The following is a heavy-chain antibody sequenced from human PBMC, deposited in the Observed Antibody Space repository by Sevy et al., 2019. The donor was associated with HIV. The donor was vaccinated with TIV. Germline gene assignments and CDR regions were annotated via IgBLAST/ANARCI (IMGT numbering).Heavy chain of an antibody. CDR1: GYTFTSDY. J-gene: IGHJ4*02. V-gene: IGHV1-46*01. D-gene: IGHD3-9*01. CDR3: ARDSDNYDILTGYYPFDY. Sequence: ASVKVSCKASGYTFTSDYMHWVRQAPGQGLEWMGIINPSGGSTSYAQKFQGRVTMTRDTSTSTVYMELSSLRSEDTAVYYCARDSDNYDILTGYYPFDYWGQGTLVTVYS. CDR2: INPSGGST.